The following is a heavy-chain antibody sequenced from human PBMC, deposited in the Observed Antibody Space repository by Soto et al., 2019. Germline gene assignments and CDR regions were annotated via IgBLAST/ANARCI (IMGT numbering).Heavy chain of an antibody. D-gene: IGHD1-1*01. J-gene: IGHJ4*02. CDR3: TTDPHSTGTKY. CDR1: GFSFNDAW. CDR2: IKSKTDGGTT. Sequence: GGSLRLSCAASGFSFNDAWMTWVRQSPGAGLEWVGRIKSKTDGGTTDYAAPVRGRFTISRDASKTTVYLQMNRLKTEDTAVYFCTTDPHSTGTKYWGQGTLVTVSS. V-gene: IGHV3-15*01.